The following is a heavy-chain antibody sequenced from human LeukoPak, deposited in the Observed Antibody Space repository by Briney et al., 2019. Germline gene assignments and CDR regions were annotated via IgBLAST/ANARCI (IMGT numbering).Heavy chain of an antibody. CDR1: GFTFGDYA. J-gene: IGHJ3*02. Sequence: GGSLRLSCTASGFTFGDYAMSWVRQAPGTGLEWVGFIRSKAYGGTTEYAASVKGRFTISRDDSKSIAYLQMNSLKTEDTAVYYCIRARRRSPAFDIWGQGTMVTVSS. V-gene: IGHV3-49*04. CDR3: IRARRRSPAFDI. CDR2: IRSKAYGGTT.